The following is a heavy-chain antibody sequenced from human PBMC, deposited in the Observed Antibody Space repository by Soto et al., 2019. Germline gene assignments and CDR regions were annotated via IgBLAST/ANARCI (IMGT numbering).Heavy chain of an antibody. CDR2: ISYSGST. D-gene: IGHD5-18*01. V-gene: IGHV4-59*01. CDR1: GDSINNYF. Sequence: PSETLSLTCTISGDSINNYFWNWIRQPPGKGLEWIGYISYSGSTSYNPSPQSRVTISSDTSKNQFSLELSSVTAADTAVYYCARARQRDTGRGLDVWGQGTTVTVSS. CDR3: ARARQRDTGRGLDV. J-gene: IGHJ6*02.